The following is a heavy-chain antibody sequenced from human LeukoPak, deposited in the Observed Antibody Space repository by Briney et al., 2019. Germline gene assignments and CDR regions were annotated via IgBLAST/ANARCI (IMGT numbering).Heavy chain of an antibody. J-gene: IGHJ3*02. Sequence: SETLSLTCAVYGGSFSGYYWSWIRQPPGKGLEWIGEINHSGSTNYNPSLKSRVTISVDTSKNQFSLKLSSVTAADTAVYYCARDDQGGIAVAGTGAFDIWGQGTMVSVSS. D-gene: IGHD6-19*01. CDR1: GGSFSGYY. CDR2: INHSGST. V-gene: IGHV4-34*01. CDR3: ARDDQGGIAVAGTGAFDI.